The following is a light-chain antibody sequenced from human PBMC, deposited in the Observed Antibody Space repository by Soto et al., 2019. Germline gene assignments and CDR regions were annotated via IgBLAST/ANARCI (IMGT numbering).Light chain of an antibody. Sequence: EIVLTQSPATLSLSPGERATLSCRASQSVSSYLAWYQQKPGQAPRLLIYDASSRATGIPDRFSGSGSGTDFTLTISRLEPEDFAVYYCQQYGSSPITFGQGKRL. CDR2: DAS. V-gene: IGKV3-20*01. CDR3: QQYGSSPIT. J-gene: IGKJ5*01. CDR1: QSVSSY.